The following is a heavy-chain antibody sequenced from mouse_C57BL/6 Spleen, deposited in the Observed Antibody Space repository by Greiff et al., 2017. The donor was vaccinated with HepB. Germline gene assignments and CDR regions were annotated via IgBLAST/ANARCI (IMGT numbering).Heavy chain of an antibody. V-gene: IGHV1-54*01. D-gene: IGHD3-1*01. Sequence: QVQLQQSGAELVRPGPSVKVSCKASGYAFTNYLIEWVKQRPGQGLEWIGVINPGSGGTNYNEKFKGKATLTADKSSSTAYMQLSSLTSEDSAVYFCARSRPYFDYWGQGTTLTVSS. CDR2: INPGSGGT. J-gene: IGHJ2*01. CDR3: ARSRPYFDY. CDR1: GYAFTNYL.